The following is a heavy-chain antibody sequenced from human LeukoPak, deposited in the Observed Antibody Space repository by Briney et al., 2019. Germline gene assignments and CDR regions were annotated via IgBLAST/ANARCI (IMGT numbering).Heavy chain of an antibody. CDR3: ASRER. CDR1: GGSISSSSYY. Sequence: SETLSLTCTVSGGSISSSSYYWSWIRQPPGKGLEWIGEIIHSGRTSYNPSLKGRVTISIDTSKHQFSLNLSSVTAADTAMYYCASRERWGQGTLVTVSS. J-gene: IGHJ4*02. CDR2: IIHSGRT. V-gene: IGHV4-39*07.